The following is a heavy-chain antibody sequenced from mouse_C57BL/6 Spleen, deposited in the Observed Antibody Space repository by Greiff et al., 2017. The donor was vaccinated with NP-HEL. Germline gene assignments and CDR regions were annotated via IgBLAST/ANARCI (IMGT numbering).Heavy chain of an antibody. D-gene: IGHD2-3*01. CDR3: ARWLLRRDAMDY. CDR1: GFAFTSYG. V-gene: IGHV2-2*01. J-gene: IGHJ4*01. CDR2: IWSGGST. Sequence: VQRVESGPGLVQPSQCLSITCTVSGFAFTSYGVHWVRQSPGKGLEWLGVIWSGGSTDNDAAFISRLSISKDNSKSQVFFKMNSLQADDTAIYYCARWLLRRDAMDYWGQGTSVTVSS.